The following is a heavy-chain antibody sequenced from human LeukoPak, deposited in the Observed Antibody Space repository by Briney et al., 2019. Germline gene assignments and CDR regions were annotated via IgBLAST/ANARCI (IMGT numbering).Heavy chain of an antibody. D-gene: IGHD1-26*01. CDR1: GFPFSSYW. Sequence: PGGSLRLSCVASGFPFSSYWMTWVRQAPGKGLEWVANIKQDGSKKSYVDSVKGRFTISRDNSKNTLYLQMNSLRAEDTAVYYCARGGSYFSYFDYWGQGTLVTVSS. CDR3: ARGGSYFSYFDY. CDR2: IKQDGSKK. V-gene: IGHV3-7*01. J-gene: IGHJ4*02.